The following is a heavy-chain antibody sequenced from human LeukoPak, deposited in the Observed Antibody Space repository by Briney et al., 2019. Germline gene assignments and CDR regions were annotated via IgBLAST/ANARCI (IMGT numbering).Heavy chain of an antibody. Sequence: SETLSLTCTVSGGSISSQYWSWIRQPPGKGLEWIGYIYYSGSTDYNPSLKSRVTISVDTSKNQFSLRLSSVTAADTAVYYWARRYFSSTNCYSHNWFDPWGQGTLVPSPQ. CDR2: IYYSGST. CDR3: ARRYFSSTNCYSHNWFDP. J-gene: IGHJ5*02. CDR1: GGSISSQY. V-gene: IGHV4-59*11. D-gene: IGHD2-2*02.